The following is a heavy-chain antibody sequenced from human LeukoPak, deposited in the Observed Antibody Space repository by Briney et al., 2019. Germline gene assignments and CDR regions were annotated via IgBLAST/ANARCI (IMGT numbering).Heavy chain of an antibody. CDR1: GFTFSSYG. CDR2: IRYDGSNK. Sequence: PGGSLRLSCAASGFTFSSYGMHWVRQAPGKGLEWVAFIRYDGSNKYYADSVKGRFTISRDNSKNTLYLQMNSLRAEDTAVYYCAKDGGSGYDLYGFDYWGQGTLVTVSS. J-gene: IGHJ4*02. D-gene: IGHD5-12*01. CDR3: AKDGGSGYDLYGFDY. V-gene: IGHV3-30*02.